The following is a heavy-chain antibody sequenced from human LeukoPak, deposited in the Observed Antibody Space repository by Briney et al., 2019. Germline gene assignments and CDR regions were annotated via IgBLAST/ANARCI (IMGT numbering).Heavy chain of an antibody. V-gene: IGHV3-53*01. CDR3: AREGYYDILTGYYQKYYFDY. J-gene: IGHJ4*02. D-gene: IGHD3-9*01. CDR1: GFTVSSNY. CDR2: IYSGGST. Sequence: GGSLRLSCAASGFTVSSNYMSWVRQAPGKGLEWVSVIYSGGSTYYADSVKGRFTISRDNSKNTLYLQMNSLRAEDTAVYYCAREGYYDILTGYYQKYYFDYWGQGTLVTVSS.